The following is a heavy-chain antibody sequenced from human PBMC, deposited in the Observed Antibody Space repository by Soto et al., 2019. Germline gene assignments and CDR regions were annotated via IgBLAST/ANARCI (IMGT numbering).Heavy chain of an antibody. CDR1: GAPISTGEAY. V-gene: IGHV4-30-4*01. J-gene: IGHJ4*01. CDR3: DTVGYSVDELAY. CDR2: IYYSGRT. Sequence: SETLSFTCTVSGAPISTGEAYWYWIRQARGKGLEWVGYIYYSGRTNYSPSLKHPLEISFNVSTNQISLRSSSVTPSDTAVSFCDTVGYSVDELAYWGPGMLVTFSS. D-gene: IGHD4-4*01.